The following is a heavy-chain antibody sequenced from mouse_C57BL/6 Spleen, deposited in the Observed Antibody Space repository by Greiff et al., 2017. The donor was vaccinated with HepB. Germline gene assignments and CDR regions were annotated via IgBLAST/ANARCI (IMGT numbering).Heavy chain of an antibody. V-gene: IGHV3-6*01. CDR3: ARNLYDGYYVGWFAY. D-gene: IGHD2-3*01. CDR1: GYSITSGYY. CDR2: ISYDGSN. Sequence: ESGPGLVKPSQSLSLTCSVTGYSITSGYYWNWIRQFPGNKLEWMGYISYDGSNNYNPSLKNRISITRDTSKNQFFLKLNSVTTEDTATYYCARNLYDGYYVGWFAYWGQGTLVTVSA. J-gene: IGHJ3*01.